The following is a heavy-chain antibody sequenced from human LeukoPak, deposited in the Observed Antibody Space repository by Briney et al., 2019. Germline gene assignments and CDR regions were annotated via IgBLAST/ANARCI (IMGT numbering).Heavy chain of an antibody. CDR3: ARGAQKILSFGEYPSDAFDI. V-gene: IGHV3-30-3*01. J-gene: IGHJ3*02. CDR2: ISYDGNKK. CDR1: GFTFSNFV. D-gene: IGHD3-10*01. Sequence: GGSLRLSCTASGFTFSNFVMHWVRQPPGKGLQWVTEISYDGNKKAYVDSVKGRFTISRDNSKNTLYLQMNSLRDEDTAVYYCARGAQKILSFGEYPSDAFDIWGQGTMVSVSS.